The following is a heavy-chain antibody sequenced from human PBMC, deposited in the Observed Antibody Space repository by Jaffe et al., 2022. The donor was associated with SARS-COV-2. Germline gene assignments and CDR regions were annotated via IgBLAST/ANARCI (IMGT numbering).Heavy chain of an antibody. CDR2: IIQGGNEK. CDR1: GFSFSTFW. CDR3: ARGHYGLDV. V-gene: IGHV3-7*03. J-gene: IGHJ6*02. Sequence: EEQLVESGGGLVQPGGSLRLSCAASGFSFSTFWMSWVRQAPGKGLEWVAHIIQGGNEKDHVDSVKGRFTISRDNAKNSLYLQMNSLRAEDTAVYYCARGHYGLDVWGQGTTVTVSS.